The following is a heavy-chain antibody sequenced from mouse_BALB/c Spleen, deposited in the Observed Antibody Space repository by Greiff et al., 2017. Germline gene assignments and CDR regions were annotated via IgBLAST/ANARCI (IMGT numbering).Heavy chain of an antibody. Sequence: VKLVESGPGLVAPSQSLSITCTVSGFSLTDYGVSWIRQPPGKGLEWLGVIWGGGSTYYNSALKSRLSISKDNSKSQVFLKMNSLQTDDTAMYYCAKHVYYGSSYDYFDYWGQGTTLTVSS. CDR1: GFSLTDYG. CDR3: AKHVYYGSSYDYFDY. V-gene: IGHV2-6-5*01. D-gene: IGHD1-1*01. J-gene: IGHJ2*01. CDR2: IWGGGST.